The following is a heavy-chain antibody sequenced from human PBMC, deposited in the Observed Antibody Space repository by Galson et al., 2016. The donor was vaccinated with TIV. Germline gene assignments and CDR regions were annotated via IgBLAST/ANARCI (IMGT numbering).Heavy chain of an antibody. Sequence: QSGAEVKKPGESLRISCKGSGSRFTSYWINWVRRMPGKGLEWMGRIDPTDSYTNYSPSFQGHVTISADKSLSSAYLQWSSLKASDTAMYFCARREGYDDRSGYYPDIRWFDHWGQGTLVTVSS. CDR3: ARREGYDDRSGYYPDIRWFDH. D-gene: IGHD3-22*01. CDR1: GSRFTSYW. CDR2: IDPTDSYT. J-gene: IGHJ5*02. V-gene: IGHV5-10-1*01.